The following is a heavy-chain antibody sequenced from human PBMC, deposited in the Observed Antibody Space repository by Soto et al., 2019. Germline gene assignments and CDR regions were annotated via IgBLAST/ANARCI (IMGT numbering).Heavy chain of an antibody. CDR3: ARGAPFDF. Sequence: GESLKMSCEGSGYIFTNSFIAWVRQMPGKGLEWMGIIYPGDSDTKYSPSFQGQVTISVDTSVNRAYLFWSSLKASDNAMYYCARGAPFDFWGQGTLVTVSS. V-gene: IGHV5-51*03. CDR1: GYIFTNSF. CDR2: IYPGDSDT. J-gene: IGHJ4*02.